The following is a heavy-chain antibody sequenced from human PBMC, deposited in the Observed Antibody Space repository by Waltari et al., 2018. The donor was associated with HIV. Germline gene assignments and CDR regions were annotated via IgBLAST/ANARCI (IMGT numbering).Heavy chain of an antibody. D-gene: IGHD3-22*01. J-gene: IGHJ4*02. CDR3: ASLNSSGYAAFDY. CDR1: GFTSSRYG. V-gene: IGHV3-33*01. Sequence: QVQLVESGGGVVQPGRSLSLPCAASGFTSSRYGMHWVRQAPGKGLEWVAVIWYDGSNKYYADSVKGRFTISRDNSKNTLYLQMNSLRAEDTAVYYCASLNSSGYAAFDYWGQGTLVTVSS. CDR2: IWYDGSNK.